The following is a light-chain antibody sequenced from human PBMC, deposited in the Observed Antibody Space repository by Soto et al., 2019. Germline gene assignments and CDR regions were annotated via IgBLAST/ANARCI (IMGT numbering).Light chain of an antibody. J-gene: IGKJ1*01. Sequence: DIQMTQSPSSLSASFGDRVTITCRASQSISTYLNWYQQKPGKAPKLLIYDVSSLESGVPSRFSGSGSGTEFTLTISSLQPDDSATYYCQQYNTFWTFGQGTKVDIK. V-gene: IGKV1-5*01. CDR1: QSISTY. CDR3: QQYNTFWT. CDR2: DVS.